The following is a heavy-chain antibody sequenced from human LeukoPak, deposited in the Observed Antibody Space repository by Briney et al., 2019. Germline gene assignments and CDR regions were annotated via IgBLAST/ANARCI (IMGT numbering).Heavy chain of an antibody. J-gene: IGHJ3*02. CDR3: ARDFGTYYDFWSGYFPDAFDI. CDR1: GGSISGGDYC. D-gene: IGHD3-3*01. V-gene: IGHV4-30-4*01. Sequence: SETLSLTCTVSGGSISGGDYCWRWIRQPPGKGLEWLGYIYYSGSTYYNPSLKSRVTISVDTSKNQFSLKLSSVTAADTAVYYCARDFGTYYDFWSGYFPDAFDIWGQGTMVTVSS. CDR2: IYYSGST.